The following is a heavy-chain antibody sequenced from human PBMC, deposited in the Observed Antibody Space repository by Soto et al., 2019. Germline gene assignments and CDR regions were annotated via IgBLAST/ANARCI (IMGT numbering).Heavy chain of an antibody. CDR3: ARVIYGDYHYFDY. J-gene: IGHJ4*02. CDR1: GGTFSSYA. Sequence: SVKVSCKASGGTFSSYAISWVRQAPGQGLEWMGGIIPIFGTANYAQKFQGRVTITADESTSTAYMEPSSLRSEDTAVYYCARVIYGDYHYFDYWGQGTLVTVSS. V-gene: IGHV1-69*13. D-gene: IGHD4-17*01. CDR2: IIPIFGTA.